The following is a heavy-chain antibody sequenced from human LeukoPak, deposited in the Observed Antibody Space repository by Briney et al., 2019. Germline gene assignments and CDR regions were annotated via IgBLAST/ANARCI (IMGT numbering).Heavy chain of an antibody. V-gene: IGHV3-48*03. J-gene: IGHJ4*02. CDR3: AKLIREVTTYDY. CDR2: ISSSGSTI. D-gene: IGHD1-1*01. Sequence: GGSLRLSCAASGFTFSSYEMNWVRQAPGKGLEWVSHISSSGSTIYYADSVKGRFTVSRDNAKNSLFLQMNTLRVEDTAVYHCAKLIREVTTYDYWGPGALVTVSS. CDR1: GFTFSSYE.